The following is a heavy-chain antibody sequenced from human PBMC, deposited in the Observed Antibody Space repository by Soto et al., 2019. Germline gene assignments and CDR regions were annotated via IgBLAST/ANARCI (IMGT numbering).Heavy chain of an antibody. V-gene: IGHV1-18*01. J-gene: IGHJ6*02. D-gene: IGHD2-2*01. CDR1: GYTFTSYG. CDR2: SSAYNGNT. CDR3: ARGYCSSTSCYPLYYYYYGMDV. Sequence: QVQLVQSGAEVKKPGASVKVSCKASGYTFTSYGISWVRQAPGQGLEWMGWSSAYNGNTNYAQKLQGRVTMTTGTSTSTAYMELRSLRSDDTAVYYCARGYCSSTSCYPLYYYYYGMDVWGQGTTVTVSS.